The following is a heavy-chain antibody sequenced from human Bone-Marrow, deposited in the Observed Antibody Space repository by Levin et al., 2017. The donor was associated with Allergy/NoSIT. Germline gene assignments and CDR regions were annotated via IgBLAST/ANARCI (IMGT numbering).Heavy chain of an antibody. J-gene: IGHJ5*02. D-gene: IGHD6-13*01. V-gene: IGHV4-61*02. CDR2: MFAGGAA. Sequence: LRLSCTVSGDSINNTNHYWSWIRQPAGKGLEWIGRMFAGGAATYNRSLRSRVTISIATSKNQFSLKLTSVTAADTAVYYCARDETVNSWHTGWCDPWGQGTLVTVSS. CDR1: GDSINNTNHY. CDR3: ARDETVNSWHTGWCDP.